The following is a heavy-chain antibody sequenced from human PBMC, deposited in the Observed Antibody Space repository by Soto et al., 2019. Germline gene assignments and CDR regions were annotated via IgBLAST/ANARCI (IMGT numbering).Heavy chain of an antibody. D-gene: IGHD3-9*01. J-gene: IGHJ6*04. CDR2: ISSSSSYI. V-gene: IGHV3-21*01. CDR3: ARDYDIFTGSTLAELHV. Sequence: GGSLRLSCAASGFTFSSYSMNWVRQAPGKGLEWVSSISSSSSYIYYADSVKGRFTISRDNAKNSLYLQMNSLRAEDTAVYYCARDYDIFTGSTLAELHVWGKGTTVTVSS. CDR1: GFTFSSYS.